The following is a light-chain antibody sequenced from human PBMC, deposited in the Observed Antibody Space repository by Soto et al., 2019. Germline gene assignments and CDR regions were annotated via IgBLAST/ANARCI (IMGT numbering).Light chain of an antibody. V-gene: IGKV1-5*03. CDR1: QSISSW. CDR2: KAS. J-gene: IGKJ2*01. CDR3: QQYDSYSYT. Sequence: DIQMTQSPSTLSASVGDRVTITCRASQSISSWLAWYQQKPGKAPKLLIYKASNLESGVPSRFSGSGSGTDFTLNVSSLQPDDFATYYCQQYDSYSYTFGPGTKLEIK.